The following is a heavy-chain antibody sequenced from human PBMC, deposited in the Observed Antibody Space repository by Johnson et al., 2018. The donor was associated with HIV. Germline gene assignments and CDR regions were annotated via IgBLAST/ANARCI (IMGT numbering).Heavy chain of an antibody. CDR1: KFTFDDYA. J-gene: IGHJ3*02. CDR3: VRGIVVVVAAGRADAFDI. V-gene: IGHV3-9*01. D-gene: IGHD2-15*01. Sequence: VQLVESGGGLVQPGRSLRLSCAASKFTFDDYAMHWVRQAPGKGLEWVSGISWNSGSIGYADSVKGRFTISRDNAKNSLYLQMNSLRAEDTALYYCVRGIVVVVAAGRADAFDIWGQGTMVTVSS. CDR2: ISWNSGSI.